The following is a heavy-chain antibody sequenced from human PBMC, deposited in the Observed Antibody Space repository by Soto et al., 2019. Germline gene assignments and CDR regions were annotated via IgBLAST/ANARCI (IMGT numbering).Heavy chain of an antibody. CDR1: GGSISSGDYY. CDR3: ARRGSYPNWFDP. D-gene: IGHD1-26*01. Sequence: SETLSLTCTVSGGSISSGDYYWSWIRQPPGKGLEWIGYIYYSGSTYYNPSLKSRVTISVDTSKNQFSLKLSSVTAADTAVYYCARRGSYPNWFDPWGQGTLVTVSS. CDR2: IYYSGST. V-gene: IGHV4-30-4*01. J-gene: IGHJ5*02.